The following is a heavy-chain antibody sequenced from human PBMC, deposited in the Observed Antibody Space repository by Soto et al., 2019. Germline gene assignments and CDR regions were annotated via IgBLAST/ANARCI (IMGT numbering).Heavy chain of an antibody. CDR3: AKDQAGGWISHGYDH. D-gene: IGHD5-12*01. CDR2: ISNSGGST. CDR1: GFTFIGYA. J-gene: IGHJ5*02. V-gene: IGHV3-23*01. Sequence: EVHLLQSGGDLVQPGGSLRLSCAASGFTFIGYAMSWVRQAPGKGLEWVSGISNSGGSTFYADSVKGRFTISRDNSENTLYLQMNSLKDEDTAVYFCAKDQAGGWISHGYDHWGQGSRVDVSA.